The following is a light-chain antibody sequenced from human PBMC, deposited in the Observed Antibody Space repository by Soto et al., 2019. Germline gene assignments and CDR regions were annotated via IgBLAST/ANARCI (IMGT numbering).Light chain of an antibody. V-gene: IGKV3D-20*02. CDR2: AAS. CDR3: QQRSNWPPT. Sequence: EIVMTQSPATLSVSPWERATLSCRASQSVSSSYLAWYQQKPGQAPRLLIFAASTRAAGIPDRFSGSGSGTDFTLTISSLEPEDFAVYYCQQRSNWPPTFGQGTRLEIK. J-gene: IGKJ5*01. CDR1: QSVSSSY.